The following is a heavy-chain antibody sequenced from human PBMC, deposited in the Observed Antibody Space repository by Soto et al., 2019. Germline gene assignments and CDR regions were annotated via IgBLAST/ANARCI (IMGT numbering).Heavy chain of an antibody. CDR2: IYPGDSDT. CDR1: GYSFTSYW. D-gene: IGHD4-4*01. V-gene: IGHV5-51*01. Sequence: GESLKISCKGSGYSFTSYWIGWVRQMPGKGLGWMGIIYPGDSDTRYSPSFQGQVTISADKSISTAYLQWSSLKASDTAMYYCATLTTVTRDYYYGMDVWGQGTTVTVSS. J-gene: IGHJ6*02. CDR3: ATLTTVTRDYYYGMDV.